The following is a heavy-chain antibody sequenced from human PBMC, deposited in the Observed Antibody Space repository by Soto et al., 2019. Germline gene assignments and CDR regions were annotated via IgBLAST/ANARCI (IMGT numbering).Heavy chain of an antibody. J-gene: IGHJ1*01. CDR1: GGSIRNYY. V-gene: IGHV4-59*01. CDR3: AVTTATEYSHY. CDR2: IYYSGNT. D-gene: IGHD1-1*01. Sequence: QVQLQESGPGLVKPSETLSLTCTVSGGSIRNYYWSWIRQPPGKGLEWIGFIYYSGNTNYNPSLKSRVTISVDTSKNQFSLKMTSVTAADTAVYYCAVTTATEYSHYWGQGTLVTVSS.